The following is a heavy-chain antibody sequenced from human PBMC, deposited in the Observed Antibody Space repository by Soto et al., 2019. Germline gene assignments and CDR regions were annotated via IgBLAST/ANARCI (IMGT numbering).Heavy chain of an antibody. V-gene: IGHV4-31*03. D-gene: IGHD5-18*01. CDR2: MYYTGST. J-gene: IGHJ4*02. CDR1: GGSISSGGYY. Sequence: SETLSLPCTVSGGSISSGGYYWCWIRQHPGKGLEWIGYMYYTGSTQYNPSLRSRVTMSIDTSKNQFSLQLSSVTAADTALYYCARPLGGNGYYLSFDYWDQGTLVTVSS. CDR3: ARPLGGNGYYLSFDY.